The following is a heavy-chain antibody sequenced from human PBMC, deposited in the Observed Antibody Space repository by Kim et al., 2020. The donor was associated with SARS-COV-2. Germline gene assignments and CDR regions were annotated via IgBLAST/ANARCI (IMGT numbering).Heavy chain of an antibody. V-gene: IGHV3-30*04. J-gene: IGHJ6*02. CDR2: ISYDVSNK. CDR3: ATLPLAYYSGSVSRDYYYYGMDV. CDR1: GFTFSSYA. Sequence: GGSLRLSCAASGFTFSSYAMHWVRQAPGKGLEWVAVISYDVSNKYYADSVKGRFTIFRDNSKNTLYLQMNSLRAEDTAVYYCATLPLAYYSGSVSRDYYYYGMDVWGQGTTVTVSS. D-gene: IGHD3-10*01.